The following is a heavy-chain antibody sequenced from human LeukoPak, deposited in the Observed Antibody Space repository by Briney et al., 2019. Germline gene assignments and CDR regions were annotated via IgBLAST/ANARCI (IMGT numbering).Heavy chain of an antibody. Sequence: GGSLRLSCAASGFTFSSYGMHWVRQAPGKGLEWVAVISYDGSNKYYADSVKGRFNISRDNSKNTLYLQMNSLRAEDTAVYYCARESYGDYWGQGTLVTVSS. V-gene: IGHV3-30*03. CDR2: ISYDGSNK. CDR1: GFTFSSYG. D-gene: IGHD1-26*01. CDR3: ARESYGDY. J-gene: IGHJ4*02.